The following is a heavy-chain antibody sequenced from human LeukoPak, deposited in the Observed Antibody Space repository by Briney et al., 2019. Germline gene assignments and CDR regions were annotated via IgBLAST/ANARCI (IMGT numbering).Heavy chain of an antibody. V-gene: IGHV4-59*01. Sequence: SETLSLTCTVSGDSIRSYYWSWIRQPPGKGLEWIGYIYYSGSTSYNPSLKSRVSISVDTSENQFSLKLSSATAADTAVYYCARWYGIRSGYSGFHYYGMDVWGQGTTVTVSS. CDR3: ARWYGIRSGYSGFHYYGMDV. J-gene: IGHJ6*02. D-gene: IGHD3-22*01. CDR2: IYYSGST. CDR1: GDSIRSYY.